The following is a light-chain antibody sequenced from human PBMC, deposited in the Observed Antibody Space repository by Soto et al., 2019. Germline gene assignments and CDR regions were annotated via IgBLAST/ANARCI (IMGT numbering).Light chain of an antibody. CDR1: SSDVGGYNY. Sequence: QSAPTQPPSASGSPGHSVTISCTGTSSDVGGYNYVSWYQQHPGKAPKLMIYEVSKRPSGVPDRFSGSKSGNTASLTVSGLQAEDEADYYCSSYAGSNNLVFGGGTKLTVL. CDR3: SSYAGSNNLV. CDR2: EVS. V-gene: IGLV2-8*01. J-gene: IGLJ2*01.